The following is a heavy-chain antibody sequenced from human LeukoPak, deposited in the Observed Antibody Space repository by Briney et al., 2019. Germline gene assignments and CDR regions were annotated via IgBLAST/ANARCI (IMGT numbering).Heavy chain of an antibody. Sequence: SETLSLTCKVSGGSISGYYWAWIRQPAGKGLEWIGRIYPSGSTNSNPSLTSRVSMSIDTSKNQFSLNLSSVTAADTAVYYCARDYFRKGNAFDIWGQGTVVTVSS. J-gene: IGHJ3*02. D-gene: IGHD2/OR15-2a*01. CDR3: ARDYFRKGNAFDI. CDR2: IYPSGST. V-gene: IGHV4-4*07. CDR1: GGSISGYY.